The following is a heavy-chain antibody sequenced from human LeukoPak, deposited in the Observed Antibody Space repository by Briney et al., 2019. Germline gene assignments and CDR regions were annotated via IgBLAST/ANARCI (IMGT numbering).Heavy chain of an antibody. CDR2: INPNSGGT. D-gene: IGHD3-22*01. V-gene: IGHV1-2*06. J-gene: IGHJ6*03. CDR3: ARDLYDSSGYAYYYYMDV. Sequence: ASVKVSXKASGYTFTGYYMHWVRQAPGQGLEWMGRINPNSGGTNYAEKFQGRVTMSRDTAISTAYRELSRLRSDDTAVYYCARDLYDSSGYAYYYYMDVWGKGTTVTVSS. CDR1: GYTFTGYY.